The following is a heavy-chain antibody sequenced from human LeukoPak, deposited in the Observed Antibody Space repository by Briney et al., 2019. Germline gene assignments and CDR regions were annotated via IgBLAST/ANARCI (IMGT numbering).Heavy chain of an antibody. J-gene: IGHJ5*02. Sequence: GGSLRLSCAASGFTFSSYAMSWVRQAPGKGLEWVSAISGSGGSTYYADSVKGRFTISRDNSKNTLYLQMNSLRAEDTAVYYCAKDEHIVVVTASDNWFDPWGQGTLVTVSS. V-gene: IGHV3-23*01. CDR3: AKDEHIVVVTASDNWFDP. CDR2: ISGSGGST. CDR1: GFTFSSYA. D-gene: IGHD2-21*02.